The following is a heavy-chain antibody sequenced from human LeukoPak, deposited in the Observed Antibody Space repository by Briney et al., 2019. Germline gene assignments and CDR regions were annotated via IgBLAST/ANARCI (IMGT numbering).Heavy chain of an antibody. CDR3: AGEGDY. J-gene: IGHJ4*02. CDR2: IIPILGIA. CDR1: GYTFIDYY. V-gene: IGHV1-69*04. Sequence: APVKVSCKASGYTFIDYYMHWVRQAPGQGLEWMGRIIPILGIANYAQKFQGRVTITADKSTSTAYMELSSLRSEDTAVYYCAGEGDYWGQGTLVTVSS.